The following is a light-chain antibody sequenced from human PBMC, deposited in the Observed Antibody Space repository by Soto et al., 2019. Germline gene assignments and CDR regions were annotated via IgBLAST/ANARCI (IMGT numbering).Light chain of an antibody. CDR1: SSDVGGYSY. Sequence: QSALTQPPSPSGSPGQSVTISCSGTSSDVGGYSYVSWYQQHPGKAPKLMIYEVTKRPSGVPDRFSGSKSGNTASLTVSGLQTEDEADYYCSSYARSNNFVVFGGGTKLTVL. CDR2: EVT. CDR3: SSYARSNNFVV. V-gene: IGLV2-8*01. J-gene: IGLJ2*01.